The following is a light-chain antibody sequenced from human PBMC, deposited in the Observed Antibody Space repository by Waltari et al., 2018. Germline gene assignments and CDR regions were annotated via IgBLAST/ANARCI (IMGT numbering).Light chain of an antibody. J-gene: IGKJ3*01. CDR1: QHIGNNY. CDR2: GGS. CDR3: QQYSSSPG. V-gene: IGKV3-20*01. Sequence: EVVLTHSPGTLSLSQGERATLSCRASQHIGNNYLSWYQQKHGQAPRLLIYGGSTRATGIPDRLSGSVSGTDFTLTISSLEPEDFAVYYCQQYSSSPGFGPGTKVAIK.